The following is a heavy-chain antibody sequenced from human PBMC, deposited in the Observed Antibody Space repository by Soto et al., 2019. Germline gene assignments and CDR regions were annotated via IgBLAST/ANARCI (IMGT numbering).Heavy chain of an antibody. CDR3: ARQRDGY. J-gene: IGHJ4*02. V-gene: IGHV3-7*05. CDR1: GFTFSRYW. Sequence: EVQLVESGGALVQPGGSLRLSCAGSGFTFSRYWMTWVRQAPGKGLEWVANIKEDGSDKYYVDSVKGRFTISRDNAQNSLYLQLNSLRAEDTAGYYCARQRDGYWGQGTLFTVSS. CDR2: IKEDGSDK.